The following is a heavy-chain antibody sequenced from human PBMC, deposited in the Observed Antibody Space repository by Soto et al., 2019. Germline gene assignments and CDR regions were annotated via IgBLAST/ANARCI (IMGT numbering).Heavy chain of an antibody. CDR1: GGCVRGYL. Sequence: PSWTIALGCAPCGGCVRGYLGAVSLKPPPKGLEWIGYIYYSGSTNYNPSLKSRVTISVDTSKDQFSLKLSSVTAADTAVYYCAREYGDYVHYYYYMEVWGNGTTVTVSS. CDR3: AREYGDYVHYYYYMEV. D-gene: IGHD4-17*01. CDR2: IYYSGST. V-gene: IGHV4-59*02. J-gene: IGHJ6*03.